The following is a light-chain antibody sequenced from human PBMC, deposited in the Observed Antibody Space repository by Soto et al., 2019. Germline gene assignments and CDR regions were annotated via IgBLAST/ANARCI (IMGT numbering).Light chain of an antibody. Sequence: EIVMTQSPATLSVSPGDRATLSYRASQSISRGLAWYQQKPGQAPSLLIYDSSTRATGIPARFSGSGSGTEFTLTISGLQSEDFAVYYCQQYDIWPPITFGQGTRLEIK. CDR3: QQYDIWPPIT. CDR2: DSS. J-gene: IGKJ5*01. V-gene: IGKV3-15*01. CDR1: QSISRG.